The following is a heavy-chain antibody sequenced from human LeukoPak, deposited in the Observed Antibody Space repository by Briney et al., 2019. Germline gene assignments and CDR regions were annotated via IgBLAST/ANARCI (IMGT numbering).Heavy chain of an antibody. V-gene: IGHV1-18*01. CDR3: ASPPTQGGGSGSYSFQH. Sequence: GASVKVSCKASGYTCTSYGISWVRQAPGQGLEWMGWISAYNGNTNYAQKLQGRVTMTTDTSTSTAYMELRSLRSDDTAAYYCASPPTQGGGSGSYSFQHWGQGTLVTVSS. D-gene: IGHD3-10*01. J-gene: IGHJ1*01. CDR2: ISAYNGNT. CDR1: GYTCTSYG.